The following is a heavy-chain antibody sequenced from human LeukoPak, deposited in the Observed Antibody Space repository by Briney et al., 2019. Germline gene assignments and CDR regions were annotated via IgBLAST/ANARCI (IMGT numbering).Heavy chain of an antibody. CDR3: ARGTDFWSLDRWFDP. V-gene: IGHV3-48*04. D-gene: IGHD3-3*01. CDR2: ISSSSSTI. Sequence: PGGSLRLSCAASGFTFSSYSMNWVRQAPGKGLEWVSYISSSSSTIYYADSVKGRFTISRDNAKNSLYLQMNSLRAEDTAVYYCARGTDFWSLDRWFDPWGQGTLVTVSS. J-gene: IGHJ5*02. CDR1: GFTFSSYS.